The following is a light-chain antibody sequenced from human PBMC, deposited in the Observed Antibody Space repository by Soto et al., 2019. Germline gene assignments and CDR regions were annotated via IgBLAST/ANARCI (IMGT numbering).Light chain of an antibody. CDR3: SSYTSKSSLI. Sequence: QSALTQPASVSGSPGQSITISCTGTSSDVGGHKYVSWYQQHPDKAPQLIIYEVRNRPSGISFRFSGSKSGNTASLTISGLQAEDEADYYCSSYTSKSSLIFGGGTKLTVL. V-gene: IGLV2-14*01. CDR2: EVR. J-gene: IGLJ2*01. CDR1: SSDVGGHKY.